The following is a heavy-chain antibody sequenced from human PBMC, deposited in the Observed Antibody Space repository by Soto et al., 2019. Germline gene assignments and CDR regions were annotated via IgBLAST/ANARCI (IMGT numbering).Heavy chain of an antibody. CDR1: GFTFSDYY. CDR2: ISSNGSYT. CDR3: ARTPDSHFDY. V-gene: IGHV3-11*06. J-gene: IGHJ4*02. Sequence: GGSLRLSCAASGFTFSDYYMSWIRQAPGKGLEWLSYISSNGSYTNYADSAKGRFTISRDNAKNSLYLHMNSLRAEDTAVYYCARTPDSHFDYWGQGTLVTVSS. D-gene: IGHD3-22*01.